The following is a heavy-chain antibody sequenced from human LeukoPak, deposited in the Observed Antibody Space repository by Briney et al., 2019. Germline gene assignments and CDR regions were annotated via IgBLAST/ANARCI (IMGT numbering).Heavy chain of an antibody. CDR1: GFTFNSYA. Sequence: PGGSLRLSCAASGFTFNSYAIHWGRQAPGEGVEYVSAISSNGDGTYYANSVKGRFTISRDNSKNTLYLQMGSLRAEDMAVYYCARGKGIYCGGDCSALDYWGQGTLVTVSS. J-gene: IGHJ4*02. D-gene: IGHD2-21*02. V-gene: IGHV3-64*01. CDR3: ARGKGIYCGGDCSALDY. CDR2: ISSNGDGT.